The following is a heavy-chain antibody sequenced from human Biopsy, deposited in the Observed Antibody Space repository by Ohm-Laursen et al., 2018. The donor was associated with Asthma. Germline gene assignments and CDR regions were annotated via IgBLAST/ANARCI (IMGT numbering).Heavy chain of an antibody. J-gene: IGHJ4*02. CDR2: LIPVLGTP. D-gene: IGHD2-2*01. Sequence: SVKVSCKASGDSFSNYAISWVRQAPGQGLEWMGGLIPVLGTPDHAQMFEGRVTISADDSTSTAYMELSSLSSEDTALYYCARGPEYVRSSGALDYWGQGTLVTVSS. CDR1: GDSFSNYA. CDR3: ARGPEYVRSSGALDY. V-gene: IGHV1-69*13.